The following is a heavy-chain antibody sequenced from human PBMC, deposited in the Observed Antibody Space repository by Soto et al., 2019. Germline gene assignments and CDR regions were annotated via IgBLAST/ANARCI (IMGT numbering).Heavy chain of an antibody. V-gene: IGHV3-21*01. CDR3: ARDLLYYDFWSGYYSSYYYGMDV. D-gene: IGHD3-3*01. J-gene: IGHJ6*02. CDR2: ISSSSSYI. Sequence: GGSLILSCAASGFTFSSYSMNWVRQAPGKGLEWVSSISSSSSYIYYADSVKGRFTISRDNAKNSLYLQMNSLRAEDTAVYYCARDLLYYDFWSGYYSSYYYGMDVWGQGTTVTVSS. CDR1: GFTFSSYS.